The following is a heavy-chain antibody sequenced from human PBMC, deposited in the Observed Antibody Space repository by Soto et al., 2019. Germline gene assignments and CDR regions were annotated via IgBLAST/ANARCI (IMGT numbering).Heavy chain of an antibody. D-gene: IGHD2-2*01. V-gene: IGHV3-20*04. CDR2: INWNGGST. CDR3: ARDSRYCISTSCQIDI. Sequence: AGGSLRLSCAASGFTFDDYGMSWVRQAPGKGLEWVSGINWNGGSTGYSDSVKGRFTISRDNAKNSLYLQMNSLRAEDTALYYCARDSRYCISTSCQIDIWGKGTMVTGS. J-gene: IGHJ3*02. CDR1: GFTFDDYG.